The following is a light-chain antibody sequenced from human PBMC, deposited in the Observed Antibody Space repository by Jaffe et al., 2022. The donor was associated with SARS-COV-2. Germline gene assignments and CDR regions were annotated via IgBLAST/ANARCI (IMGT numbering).Light chain of an antibody. J-gene: IGLJ3*02. CDR2: DVS. CDR3: GSYTSSNTLV. V-gene: IGLV2-14*01. Sequence: QSALTQPASVSGSPGQSITISCTGTSSDVGSYNYVSWYQQYPGKAPKFMIFDVSNRPSGVSDRFSGSKSGNTASLTISGLQAEDEADYYCGSYTSSNTLVFGGGTKLTVL. CDR1: SSDVGSYNY.